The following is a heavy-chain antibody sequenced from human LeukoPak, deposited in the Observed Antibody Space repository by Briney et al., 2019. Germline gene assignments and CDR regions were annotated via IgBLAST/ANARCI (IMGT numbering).Heavy chain of an antibody. J-gene: IGHJ4*02. Sequence: GASVKVSCKASGGTFSSYAISWVRQAPGQGLEWMGGIIPIFGTANYAQKFQGRVTITTDESTSTAYMERSSLRSEDTAVYYCARRYCSGGSCPVGYWGQGTLVTVSS. CDR2: IIPIFGTA. CDR3: ARRYCSGGSCPVGY. V-gene: IGHV1-69*05. CDR1: GGTFSSYA. D-gene: IGHD2-15*01.